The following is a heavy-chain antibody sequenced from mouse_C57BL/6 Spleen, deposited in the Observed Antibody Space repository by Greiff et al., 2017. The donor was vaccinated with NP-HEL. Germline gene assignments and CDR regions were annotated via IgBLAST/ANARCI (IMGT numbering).Heavy chain of an antibody. CDR1: GFTFRDYG. J-gene: IGHJ3*01. D-gene: IGHD2-4*01. CDR3: APYDYDEGWFAY. CDR2: ISSGSSTI. Sequence: EVKLVESGGGLVKPGGSLKLSCAASGFTFRDYGMHWVRQAPEKGLEWVAYISSGSSTIYYADTVKGRFTISRDNAKNTLFLQMTSLRSEDTAMYYCAPYDYDEGWFAYWGQGTLVTVSA. V-gene: IGHV5-17*01.